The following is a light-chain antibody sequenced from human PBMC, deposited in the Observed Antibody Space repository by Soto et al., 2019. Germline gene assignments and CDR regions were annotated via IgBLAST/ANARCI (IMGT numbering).Light chain of an antibody. J-gene: IGLJ2*01. Sequence: QSALTQPASVSGSPGQSITISCTGTSSDIGAYNFVSWYQQHPGKAPQLMLYDVNIRPSGVSNRFSGSKSGNTASLTISGLQAEDEADYYCNSWTTSTTMRFGGGTKLTVL. V-gene: IGLV2-14*03. CDR1: SSDIGAYNF. CDR2: DVN. CDR3: NSWTTSTTMR.